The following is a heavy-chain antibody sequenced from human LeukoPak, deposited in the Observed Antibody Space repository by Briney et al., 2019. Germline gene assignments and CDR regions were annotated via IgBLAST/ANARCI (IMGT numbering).Heavy chain of an antibody. CDR3: ARLSSSWYLYFDH. D-gene: IGHD6-13*01. CDR1: GGSISSGGYS. J-gene: IGHJ4*02. CDR2: IYHSGST. Sequence: PSQTLSLTCAVSGGSISSGGYSWSWLRQPPGKGLEWIGYIYHSGSTYYNPSLKSRVTISVDRSKNQFSLKLSSVTAADTAVYYCARLSSSWYLYFDHWGQGTLVTVSS. V-gene: IGHV4-30-2*01.